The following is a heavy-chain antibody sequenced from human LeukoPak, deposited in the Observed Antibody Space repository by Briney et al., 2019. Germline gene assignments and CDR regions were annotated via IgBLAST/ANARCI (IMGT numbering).Heavy chain of an antibody. CDR2: IFYTGKT. Sequence: SETLSLTCTVSGGSVDTSDYYWGWIRQSPVKGLEWIGDIFYTGKTNYNPSLRGRATISIDTSKNQFSLKLTYVTAADTAVYYCARVFDSWGQGTLVTVSS. CDR1: GGSVDTSDYY. CDR3: ARVFDS. V-gene: IGHV4-39*07. J-gene: IGHJ4*02.